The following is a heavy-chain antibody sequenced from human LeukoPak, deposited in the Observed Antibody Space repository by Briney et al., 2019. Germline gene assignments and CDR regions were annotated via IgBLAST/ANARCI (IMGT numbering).Heavy chain of an antibody. CDR1: GFTFSSYA. CDR3: ACLTTADAFDI. V-gene: IGHV3-23*01. J-gene: IGHJ3*02. D-gene: IGHD3-22*01. CDR2: MSGSGGGT. Sequence: SGGSLRLSCAASGFTFSSYAMSGVREAPGKGLEWGSAMSGSGGGTYYADSVKGRFTISRDNSKNTLYLQMNSLRRADTAVYYCACLTTADAFDIWGQGTIVTVSS.